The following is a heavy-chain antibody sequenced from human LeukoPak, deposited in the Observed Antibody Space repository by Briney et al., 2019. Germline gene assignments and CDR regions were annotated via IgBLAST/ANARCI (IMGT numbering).Heavy chain of an antibody. CDR3: ARDDSRGYNYGHYYYYMDV. Sequence: SETLSLTCTVSGGSISSSSYYWGWIRQPPGKGLEWIGSIYYSGSTYYNPSLKSRVTISVDTSKNQFSLKLSSVTAADTAVYYCARDDSRGYNYGHYYYYMDVWGKGTTVTVSS. CDR1: GGSISSSSYY. J-gene: IGHJ6*03. D-gene: IGHD5-18*01. CDR2: IYYSGST. V-gene: IGHV4-39*02.